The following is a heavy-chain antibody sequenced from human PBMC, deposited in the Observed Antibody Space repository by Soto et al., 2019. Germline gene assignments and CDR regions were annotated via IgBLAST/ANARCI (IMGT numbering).Heavy chain of an antibody. CDR3: AREFCSGGNCYTYYFDP. V-gene: IGHV3-74*01. CDR1: GLTFNRYW. J-gene: IGHJ5*02. CDR2: INTDGSNT. Sequence: GGSLRLSCAASGLTFNRYWMHWVRHAPGKGLVWVSHINTDGSNTNYADSVKGRFTISRDNAKSTLFPQMNSLRDEDTAVYYCAREFCSGGNCYTYYFDPWGQGIPVTVSS. D-gene: IGHD2-15*01.